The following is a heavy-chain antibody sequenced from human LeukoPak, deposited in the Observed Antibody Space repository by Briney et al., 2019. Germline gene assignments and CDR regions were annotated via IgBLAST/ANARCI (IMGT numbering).Heavy chain of an antibody. V-gene: IGHV1-46*01. Sequence: ASVKVSCKASGYTFTSYYMHWVRQAPGQGLEWMGIINPSGGSTSYAQKFQGRVTMTRDTSTSTVYMGLSSLRSEDTAVYYCARDGTKYYYDSSASDYWGQGTLVTVSS. J-gene: IGHJ4*02. CDR1: GYTFTSYY. CDR3: ARDGTKYYYDSSASDY. D-gene: IGHD3-22*01. CDR2: INPSGGST.